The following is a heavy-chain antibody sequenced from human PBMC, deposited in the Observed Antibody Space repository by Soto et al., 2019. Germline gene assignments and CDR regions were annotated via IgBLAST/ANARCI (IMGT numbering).Heavy chain of an antibody. D-gene: IGHD6-19*01. Sequence: VASVKVSCKASGGTFSSYSISWVRQAPGQGREWMGGIIPIFGTANYAQKFQGRVTITADESTSTAYMELSSLRSEDTAVYYCARSTVAVAAPGFDYWGQGTLVNVSS. CDR3: ARSTVAVAAPGFDY. J-gene: IGHJ4*02. V-gene: IGHV1-69*13. CDR1: GGTFSSYS. CDR2: IIPIFGTA.